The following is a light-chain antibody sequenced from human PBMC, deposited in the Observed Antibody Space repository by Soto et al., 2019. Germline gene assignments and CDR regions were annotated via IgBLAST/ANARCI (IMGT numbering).Light chain of an antibody. CDR3: SSYAASNNFV. J-gene: IGLJ1*01. CDR2: EVS. CDR1: SSDVGGYNY. V-gene: IGLV2-8*01. Sequence: QSALTQPPSASGSPGQSVTISCTGTSSDVGGYNYVSWYQQHPGKAPKLMIYEVSKRPSGVPDRFSGSKSGNTASLPVSGLQAEDEADYYCSSYAASNNFVFGTGTKLTVL.